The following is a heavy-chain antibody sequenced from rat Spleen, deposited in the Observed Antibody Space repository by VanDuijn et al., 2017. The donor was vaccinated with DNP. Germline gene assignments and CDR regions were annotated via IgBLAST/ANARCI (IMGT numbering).Heavy chain of an antibody. J-gene: IGHJ1*01. CDR2: ISYSGST. Sequence: EVQLQESGPGLVKPSQSLSLTCSVTGYSITSNYWGWIRKFPGNKMEWMGYISYSGSTRYNPSLKSRISITRDTSKNQLFLQLNSVTTEDTATYYCARAYYDGTYYPYWYFDFWGPGTMVTVSS. CDR1: GYSITSNY. V-gene: IGHV3-1*01. CDR3: ARAYYDGTYYPYWYFDF. D-gene: IGHD1-12*02.